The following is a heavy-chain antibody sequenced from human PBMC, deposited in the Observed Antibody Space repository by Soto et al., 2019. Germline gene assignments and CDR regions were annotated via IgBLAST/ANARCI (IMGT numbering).Heavy chain of an antibody. CDR3: ARDYIVATIAGGPYYFDY. V-gene: IGHV3-30-3*01. CDR2: ISYDGSNK. J-gene: IGHJ4*02. CDR1: GFTFSSYA. Sequence: QTGGSLRLSCAASGFTFSSYAMHWVRQAPGKGLEWVAVISYDGSNKYYADSVKGRFTISRDNSKNTLYLQMNSLRAEDTAVYYCARDYIVATIAGGPYYFDYWGQGTLVTVSS. D-gene: IGHD5-12*01.